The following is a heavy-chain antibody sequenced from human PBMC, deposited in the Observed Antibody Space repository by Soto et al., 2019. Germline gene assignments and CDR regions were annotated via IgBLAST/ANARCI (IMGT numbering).Heavy chain of an antibody. Sequence: QVQLVESGGGVVQPGRSLRLSCAASGFTFSSYGMHWVRQAPGKGLEWVAVISYDGSNKYYADSVKGRFTISRDNSKNTLYLPTNSLRAEDTAVYYSAKVGGDSSGCSWGQGTLVTVSS. CDR1: GFTFSSYG. CDR3: AKVGGDSSGCS. D-gene: IGHD6-19*01. J-gene: IGHJ5*02. CDR2: ISYDGSNK. V-gene: IGHV3-30*18.